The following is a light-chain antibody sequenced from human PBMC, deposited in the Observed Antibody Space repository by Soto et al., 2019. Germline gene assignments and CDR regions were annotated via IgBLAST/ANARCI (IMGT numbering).Light chain of an antibody. CDR3: QQYYKTPLT. V-gene: IGKV4-1*01. Sequence: DIVMTQSPDSLAVSLGERVTINCKSSQSVLYSSNNRNYLAWFQQKPGQPPKLLIYWASTRESGVPDRFSGSGAGTDFTLTISGLQAEDVAVYYCQQYYKTPLTFGGGTKVEI. CDR1: QSVLYSSNNRNY. J-gene: IGKJ4*01. CDR2: WAS.